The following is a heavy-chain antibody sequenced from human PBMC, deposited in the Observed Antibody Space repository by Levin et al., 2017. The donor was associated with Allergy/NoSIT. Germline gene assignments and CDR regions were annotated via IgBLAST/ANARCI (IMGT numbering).Heavy chain of an antibody. CDR2: IIPIFGTA. V-gene: IGHV1-69*01. Sequence: GGSLRLSCKASGGTFSSYAISWVRQAPGQGLEWMGGIIPIFGTANYAQKFQGRVTITADESTSTAYMELSSLRSEDTAVYYCARDSDSGSYPGPLDYWGQGTLVTVSS. CDR1: GGTFSSYA. D-gene: IGHD1-26*01. J-gene: IGHJ4*02. CDR3: ARDSDSGSYPGPLDY.